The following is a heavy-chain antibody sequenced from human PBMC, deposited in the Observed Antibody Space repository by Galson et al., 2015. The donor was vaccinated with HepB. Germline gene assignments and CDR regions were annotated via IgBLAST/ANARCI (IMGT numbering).Heavy chain of an antibody. CDR3: ATGSPPGVINF. D-gene: IGHD3-10*01. Sequence: SLRLSCAASGFTFSTYAMSWVRQAPGKGLEWVSGISGSGGSTFYADSVKGRFTISRDNSKNTLYLQMDSLRAEDTAVYYCATGSPPGVINFWGQGTLVTVSS. CDR1: GFTFSTYA. V-gene: IGHV3-23*01. J-gene: IGHJ4*02. CDR2: ISGSGGST.